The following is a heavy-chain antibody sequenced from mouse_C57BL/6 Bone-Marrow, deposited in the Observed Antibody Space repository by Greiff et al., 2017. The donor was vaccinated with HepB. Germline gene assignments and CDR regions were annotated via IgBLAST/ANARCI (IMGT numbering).Heavy chain of an antibody. CDR2: ISSGSSTI. Sequence: EVKLMESGGGLVKPGGSLKLSCAASGFTFSDYGMHWVRQAPEKGLEWVAYISSGSSTIYNADTVKGRFTISRDNAKNTLFLQMTSLRSEDTAMYYCARSGDYWGQGTTLTVSS. J-gene: IGHJ2*01. V-gene: IGHV5-17*01. CDR3: ARSGDY. CDR1: GFTFSDYG.